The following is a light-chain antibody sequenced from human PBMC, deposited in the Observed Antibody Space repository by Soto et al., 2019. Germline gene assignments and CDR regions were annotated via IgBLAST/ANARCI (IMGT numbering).Light chain of an antibody. CDR2: GAS. Sequence: ETVMTQSPATLSVSPGERTTLTCRASQSVSSNLAWYQQKPGQAPRLLIYGASTRATGIPDRFSGSGSGTDFTLTISSLQSEDFAVYYCQQYNNWPISFGPGTKVDIK. V-gene: IGKV3-15*01. CDR1: QSVSSN. CDR3: QQYNNWPIS. J-gene: IGKJ3*01.